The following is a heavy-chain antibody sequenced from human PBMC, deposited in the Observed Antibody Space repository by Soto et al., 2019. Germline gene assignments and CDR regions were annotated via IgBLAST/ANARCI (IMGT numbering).Heavy chain of an antibody. CDR1: GFTFSRYG. D-gene: IGHD3-22*01. V-gene: IGHV3-30*03. CDR3: AGGYYFGDY. J-gene: IGHJ4*02. CDR2: ISYDGNNK. Sequence: QVQLVESGGGVVQPGRSLRLSCAASGFTFSRYGMHWVRQAPGKGLEWVAVISYDGNNKYYADSVKGRFTISRDNSKNTLYLQMNSLRPEDTAVYYCAGGYYFGDYWGQGTLVTVSS.